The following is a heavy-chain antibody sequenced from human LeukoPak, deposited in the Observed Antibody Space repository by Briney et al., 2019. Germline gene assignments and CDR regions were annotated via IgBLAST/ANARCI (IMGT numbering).Heavy chain of an antibody. Sequence: GGSLRLSCAASGFTFSSYAMHWVRQAPGKGLEWVAVISYDGSNKYYAASVKGRFTISRDNSKNTLYLQMNSLRAEDTAVYYCARSRRYCSGGSCYSFDPWGQGTLVTVSS. J-gene: IGHJ5*02. CDR1: GFTFSSYA. V-gene: IGHV3-30-3*01. D-gene: IGHD2-15*01. CDR2: ISYDGSNK. CDR3: ARSRRYCSGGSCYSFDP.